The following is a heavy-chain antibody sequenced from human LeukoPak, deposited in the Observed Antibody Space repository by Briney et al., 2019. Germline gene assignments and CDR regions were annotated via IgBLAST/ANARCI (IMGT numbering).Heavy chain of an antibody. J-gene: IGHJ6*02. CDR2: INHSGST. D-gene: IGHD3-9*01. CDR3: ARRKVLRYFDWLPQPYYYYYGMDV. V-gene: IGHV4-34*01. Sequence: PSGTLSLTCAVYGGSFSGYYWSWIRQPPGKGLEWIGEINHSGSTNYNPSLKSRVTISVDTSKNQFSLKLSSVTAADTAVYYCARRKVLRYFDWLPQPYYYYYGMDVWGQGTTVTVSS. CDR1: GGSFSGYY.